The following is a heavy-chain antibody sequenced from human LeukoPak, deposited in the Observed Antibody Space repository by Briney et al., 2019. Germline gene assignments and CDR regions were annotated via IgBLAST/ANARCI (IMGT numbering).Heavy chain of an antibody. CDR3: AREWGYYGSGSYRLPFDP. CDR1: GYTFTSYY. J-gene: IGHJ5*02. V-gene: IGHV1-46*01. Sequence: ASVKVSCKASGYTFTSYYMHWVRQAPGQGLEWMGIINPSGGSTSYAQKFQGRVTMTRDTSTSTVYMELSSLRSEDTAVYYCAREWGYYGSGSYRLPFDPWGQGTLVTVSS. D-gene: IGHD3-10*01. CDR2: INPSGGST.